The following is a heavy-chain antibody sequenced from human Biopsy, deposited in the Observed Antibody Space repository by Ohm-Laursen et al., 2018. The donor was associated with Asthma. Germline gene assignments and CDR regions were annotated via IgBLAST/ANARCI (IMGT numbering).Heavy chain of an antibody. CDR3: ARVKDGYNFDY. V-gene: IGHV4-30-2*01. Sequence: SQTLSLTCSVSGGSISSGGYSWSWIRQPPGKGLEWIGYIYHSGSTYYNPSLKSRVTISVVRSKNQFSLKLSSVTAADTAVYYCARVKDGYNFDYWGQGTLVTVSS. CDR2: IYHSGST. CDR1: GGSISSGGYS. J-gene: IGHJ4*02. D-gene: IGHD5-24*01.